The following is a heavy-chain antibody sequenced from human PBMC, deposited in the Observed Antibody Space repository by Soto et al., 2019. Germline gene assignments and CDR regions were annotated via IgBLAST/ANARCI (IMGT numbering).Heavy chain of an antibody. CDR2: IYHSGST. V-gene: IGHV4-30-2*01. D-gene: IGHD3-22*01. J-gene: IGHJ4*02. Sequence: SETLSLTCAVSGGSISSGGYSWSWIRQPPGKGLEWIGYIYHSGSTYYNPSLKSRVTISVDSSKNQFSLKLSSVTAADTAVYYCARNYYDSSGYYYPFDYWGQGTLVTVS. CDR1: GGSISSGGYS. CDR3: ARNYYDSSGYYYPFDY.